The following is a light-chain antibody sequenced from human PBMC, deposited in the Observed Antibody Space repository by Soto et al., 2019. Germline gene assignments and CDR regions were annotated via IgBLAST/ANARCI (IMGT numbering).Light chain of an antibody. V-gene: IGKV3-15*01. CDR2: GAS. CDR1: QSVSSN. J-gene: IGKJ4*01. Sequence: EIVMTQSPATLSVSPGDRATLSCRASQSVSSNLAWYQQKPGQAPRLLIYGASTRATGIPARFSGSGSGTELTLPISSLQSEDFAVYYCQQYNNWLPLTFGEGTKVEIK. CDR3: QQYNNWLPLT.